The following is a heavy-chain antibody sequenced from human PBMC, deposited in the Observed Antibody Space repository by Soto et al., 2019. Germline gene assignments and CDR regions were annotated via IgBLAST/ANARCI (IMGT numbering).Heavy chain of an antibody. J-gene: IGHJ4*02. CDR2: IFYSGST. CDR1: GASISSGAYY. V-gene: IGHV4-30-4*01. Sequence: SETLSLTCTVSGASISSGAYYWSWIRQPPGKGLEWIGYIFYSGSTDYNPSLKSRVTISVDTSKNQFTLNLSSVTAADTAVYYCVTLGYWGQGTLVTVSS. D-gene: IGHD2-21*02. CDR3: VTLGY.